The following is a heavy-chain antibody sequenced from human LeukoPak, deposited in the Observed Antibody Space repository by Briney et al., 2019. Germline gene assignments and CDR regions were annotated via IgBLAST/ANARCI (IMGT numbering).Heavy chain of an antibody. Sequence: GGSLRLSCAASGFTFSSYSMNWVRQAPGKGLEWVSSISSSSSYIYYADSVKGRFTISRDNAKNSLYLQMNSLRAEDTAVYCCARDSAAAGTFDYWGQGTLVTVSS. D-gene: IGHD6-13*01. J-gene: IGHJ4*02. CDR1: GFTFSSYS. V-gene: IGHV3-21*01. CDR3: ARDSAAAGTFDY. CDR2: ISSSSSYI.